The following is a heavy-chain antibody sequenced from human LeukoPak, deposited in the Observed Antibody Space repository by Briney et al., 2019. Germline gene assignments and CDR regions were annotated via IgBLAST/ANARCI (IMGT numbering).Heavy chain of an antibody. J-gene: IGHJ4*02. Sequence: PGGSLRLSCATSGFTFSNYAMSWVRQAPGKGLDWVSGISGGADSAHYADSVKGRFTISRDNSRNTLYLQMNSLRAEDTAVYYCAKVGYTYGPQPFDYSGQGTLVTVSS. V-gene: IGHV3-23*01. CDR3: AKVGYTYGPQPFDY. CDR2: ISGGADSA. D-gene: IGHD5-18*01. CDR1: GFTFSNYA.